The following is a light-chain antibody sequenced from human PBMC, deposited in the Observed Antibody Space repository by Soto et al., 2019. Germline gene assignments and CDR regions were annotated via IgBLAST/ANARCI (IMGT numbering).Light chain of an antibody. CDR2: GAF. CDR3: QQYKNWPPLT. V-gene: IGKV3-15*01. CDR1: QSVSYT. Sequence: EIVMTQSPATLSVSPGETATLSCRASQSVSYTFAWYQQKPGQGPRLLIYGAFTRATGIPARFSGSGSGTESTLTISSLQSEDFAVYYCQQYKNWPPLTFGGGTQVDIK. J-gene: IGKJ4*01.